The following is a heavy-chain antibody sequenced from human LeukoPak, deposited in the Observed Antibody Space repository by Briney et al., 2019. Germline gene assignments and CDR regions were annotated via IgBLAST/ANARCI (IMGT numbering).Heavy chain of an antibody. CDR3: ASISSGWNTY. CDR2: ISSSSSTI. J-gene: IGHJ4*02. Sequence: GGSLRLSCAASGFTFSSYSMNWVRQAPGKGLEWVSYISSSSSTIYYADSVKGRFTISRDNAKNSLYLQMNSLRAEDTAVYYCASISSGWNTYWGQGTLVTVSS. CDR1: GFTFSSYS. D-gene: IGHD6-19*01. V-gene: IGHV3-48*04.